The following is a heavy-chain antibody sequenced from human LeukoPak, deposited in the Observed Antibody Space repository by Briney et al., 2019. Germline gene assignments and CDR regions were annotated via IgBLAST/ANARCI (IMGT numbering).Heavy chain of an antibody. Sequence: PSETLSLTCAVYGGSFSGYYWSWIRQPPGKGLEWIGEINHSGSTNYNPSLKSRVTISVDTSKNQFSLKLSSVTAADTAVYYCARGYYDFWSDLSIWFDPWGQGTLVTVSS. J-gene: IGHJ5*02. CDR3: ARGYYDFWSDLSIWFDP. CDR2: INHSGST. D-gene: IGHD3-3*01. V-gene: IGHV4-34*01. CDR1: GGSFSGYY.